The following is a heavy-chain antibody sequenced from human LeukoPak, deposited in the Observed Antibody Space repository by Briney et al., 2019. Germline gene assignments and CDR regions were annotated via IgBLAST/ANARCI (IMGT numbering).Heavy chain of an antibody. CDR2: IYYSGST. CDR1: GGSISSYY. D-gene: IGHD1-26*01. Sequence: PSETLSLTCTVSGGSISSYYWSWIWQPPGKGLEWIGYIYYSGSTNYNPSLKSRVTISVDTSKNQFSLKLSSVTAADTAVYYCARPRIGGATYVYSFDYGAREPLVPFP. CDR3: ARPRIGGATYVYSFDY. V-gene: IGHV4-59*01. J-gene: IGHJ4*02.